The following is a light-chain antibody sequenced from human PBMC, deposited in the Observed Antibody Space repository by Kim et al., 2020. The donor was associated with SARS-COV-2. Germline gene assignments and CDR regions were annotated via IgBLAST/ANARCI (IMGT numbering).Light chain of an antibody. J-gene: IGLJ3*02. V-gene: IGLV1-51*01. Sequence: GQNVAISCSASTSTIGNNYVSWYQHLPGTAPKLIIYDTNKRPSGIPDRFSGSKSGTSATLGITGLQTGDEADYYCGTWDDSLSAGVFGGGTQLTVL. CDR1: TSTIGNNY. CDR3: GTWDDSLSAGV. CDR2: DTN.